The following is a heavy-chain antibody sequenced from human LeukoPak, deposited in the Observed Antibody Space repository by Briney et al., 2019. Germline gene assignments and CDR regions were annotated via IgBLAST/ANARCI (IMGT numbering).Heavy chain of an antibody. Sequence: SGGSLRLSCAASGFTFSIYAMNWVRQAPGKGLEWVSGISGSGGSTDYADSVKGRFTISRDNSKNTPYLEMNSLRAEDTAVYYCATPWRGGWGQGTLVTVSS. J-gene: IGHJ4*02. CDR3: ATPWRGG. D-gene: IGHD3-3*01. V-gene: IGHV3-23*01. CDR2: ISGSGGST. CDR1: GFTFSIYA.